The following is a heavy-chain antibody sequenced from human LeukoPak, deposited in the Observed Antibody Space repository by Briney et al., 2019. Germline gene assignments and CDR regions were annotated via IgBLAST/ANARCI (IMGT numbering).Heavy chain of an antibody. Sequence: SEPLSLTCTVSGVSINSYYWNWLRQPPGQGLEWIGFIYSSGSTNYNPSLKSRVAISVDTSKNHFSLKLSSVTAADTAVYYCARGGTSSWRIGYYFDYWGQGTLVTVSS. V-gene: IGHV4-59*01. J-gene: IGHJ4*02. D-gene: IGHD6-13*01. CDR1: GVSINSYY. CDR2: IYSSGST. CDR3: ARGGTSSWRIGYYFDY.